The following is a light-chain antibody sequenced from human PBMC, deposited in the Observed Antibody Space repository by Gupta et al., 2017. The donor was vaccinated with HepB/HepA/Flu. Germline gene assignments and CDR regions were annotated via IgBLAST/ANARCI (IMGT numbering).Light chain of an antibody. J-gene: IGKJ1*01. CDR1: QSVSSSY. Sequence: EIELTQSPGTLSLSPGERATLSCRASQSVSSSYLAWYQQKPGQAPRLLIYGASTRATGIPDRFSGSGSGTDFTLTISRLEPEDFAVYFCHQYGSSPQTFGQGTKVDIK. V-gene: IGKV3-20*01. CDR3: HQYGSSPQT. CDR2: GAS.